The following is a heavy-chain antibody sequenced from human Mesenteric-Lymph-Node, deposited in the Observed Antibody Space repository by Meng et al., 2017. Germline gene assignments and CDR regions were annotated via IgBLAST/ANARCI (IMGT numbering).Heavy chain of an antibody. D-gene: IGHD3-16*02. J-gene: IGHJ4*02. CDR2: INHSGST. CDR1: GGSFSGYY. Sequence: SETLSLTCAVYGGSFSGYYWSWIRQPPGKGREWIGEINHSGSTNYNPSLKSRRTISVDTSKNQFSLKLSSVTAADTAVYYCARADIVATTSDVWGSYRYTYYFDYWGQGTLVTVSS. V-gene: IGHV4-34*01. CDR3: ARADIVATTSDVWGSYRYTYYFDY.